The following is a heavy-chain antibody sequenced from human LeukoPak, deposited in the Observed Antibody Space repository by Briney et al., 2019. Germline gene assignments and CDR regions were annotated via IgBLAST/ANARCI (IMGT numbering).Heavy chain of an antibody. V-gene: IGHV3-21*01. D-gene: IGHD1-1*01. J-gene: IGHJ6*02. CDR3: ARNAWTRQYYYYGMDV. CDR2: ISSTSTYI. Sequence: GGSLRLSCAASGFSFSSYSMNWVRQAPGKGLEWVSSISSTSTYIYYVDSVKGRFTISRDKAKNSLYLQMNSLRAEDTAVYYCARNAWTRQYYYYGMDVWGQGTTVTVSS. CDR1: GFSFSSYS.